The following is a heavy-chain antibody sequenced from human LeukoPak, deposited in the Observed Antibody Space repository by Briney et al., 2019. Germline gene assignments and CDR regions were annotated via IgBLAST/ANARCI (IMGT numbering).Heavy chain of an antibody. CDR2: IYTSGST. V-gene: IGHV4-4*07. Sequence: SSETLSLTCTVSGGSISSYYWSWIRQPAGKGLEWIGRIYTSGSTNYNPSLKSRVTISIDTSKNQFSLNLTSVTAADTAVYYCARHVSSEYTVTSFDYWGQGTLVTVSS. CDR1: GGSISSYY. J-gene: IGHJ4*02. CDR3: ARHVSSEYTVTSFDY. D-gene: IGHD4-11*01.